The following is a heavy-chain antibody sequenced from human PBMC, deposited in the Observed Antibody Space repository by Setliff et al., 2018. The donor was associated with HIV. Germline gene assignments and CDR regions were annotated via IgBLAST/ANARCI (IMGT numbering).Heavy chain of an antibody. V-gene: IGHV1-69*05. J-gene: IGHJ5*02. CDR3: ARAFGGYCSSMSCPGLFEP. CDR2: IIPISGTA. D-gene: IGHD2-2*01. CDR1: GGTFSNYV. Sequence: ASVKVSCKASGGTFSNYVMSWVRQAPGQGLEWMGGIIPISGTANYAQKFQGRVTITTDASTSTAYMELSGLRSEDTAVYYCARAFGGYCSSMSCPGLFEPWGQGTLVTGS.